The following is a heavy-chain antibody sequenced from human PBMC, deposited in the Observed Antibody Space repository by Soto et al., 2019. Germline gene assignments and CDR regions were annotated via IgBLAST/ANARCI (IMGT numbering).Heavy chain of an antibody. CDR2: ISAYNGNT. D-gene: IGHD3-10*01. CDR1: GYTFTSYG. Sequence: GASVKVSCKASGYTFTSYGLSWVRQAPGQGLEWMGWISAYNGNTNYAQKLQGRVTMTTDTSTSTAYMELRSLRSDDTAVYYCARRVVLLWFGELPWFDPWGQGTLVTVSS. CDR3: ARRVVLLWFGELPWFDP. J-gene: IGHJ5*02. V-gene: IGHV1-18*01.